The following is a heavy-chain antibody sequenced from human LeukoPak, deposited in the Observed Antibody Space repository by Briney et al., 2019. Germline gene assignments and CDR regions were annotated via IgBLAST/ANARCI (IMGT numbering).Heavy chain of an antibody. J-gene: IGHJ4*02. CDR2: INHSGST. CDR3: VRGDCSSISCYSTAH. D-gene: IGHD2-2*01. Sequence: PSETLSLTCAVYGGSLSGYYWTWIRQPPGKGLEWIGEINHSGSTDYNPSLKSRVAISVDTSKNEFSLKLSSVTAADTALYYCVRGDCSSISCYSTAHWGQGTRVTVSS. V-gene: IGHV4-34*01. CDR1: GGSLSGYY.